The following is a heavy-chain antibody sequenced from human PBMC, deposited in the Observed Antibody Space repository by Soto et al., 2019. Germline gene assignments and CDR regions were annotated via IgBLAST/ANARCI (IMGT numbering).Heavy chain of an antibody. Sequence: QVQLQESGPGLVKPSETLSLTCTVSGGSVSSGSYYWSWIRQPPGKGLEWIGYIYYSGSTNYNPSLKSRVTISVDTSKNQLSLKLSSVTAADTTVYYCASKGSGSYASVDYWGQGTLVTVSS. D-gene: IGHD3-10*01. CDR3: ASKGSGSYASVDY. CDR2: IYYSGST. V-gene: IGHV4-61*01. CDR1: GGSVSSGSYY. J-gene: IGHJ4*02.